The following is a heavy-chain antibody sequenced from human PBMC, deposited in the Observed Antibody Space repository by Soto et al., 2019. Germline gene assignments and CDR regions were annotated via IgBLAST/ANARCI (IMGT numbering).Heavy chain of an antibody. Sequence: GASVKVSCKASGYTFTTYGLHWLRQAPRQRLEWMAWMNPGTANTKYSQNFQGRLTITRDISASTAYLQLSSLRSEDTAVYYCVRGHLDFWSGYHFWDPWGQGTPVTVSS. V-gene: IGHV1-3*01. CDR3: VRGHLDFWSGYHFWDP. CDR1: GYTFTTYG. CDR2: MNPGTANT. D-gene: IGHD3-3*01. J-gene: IGHJ5*02.